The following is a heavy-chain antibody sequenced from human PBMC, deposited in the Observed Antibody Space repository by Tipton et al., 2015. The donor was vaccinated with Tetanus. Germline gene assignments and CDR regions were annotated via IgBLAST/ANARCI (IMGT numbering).Heavy chain of an antibody. V-gene: IGHV4-61*08. D-gene: IGHD3-16*01. CDR3: ARIVRMGDFSFFDS. J-gene: IGHJ4*02. Sequence: TLSLTCTVSGDSVSSGGYDRGSIRQSPGKGLELIGYISNTGSTSYNPSLQSRVSMSVDTSKNQFSLRLSSVTAADTAVYYCARIVRMGDFSFFDSWGLGTLVTVSS. CDR1: GDSVSSGGYD. CDR2: ISNTGST.